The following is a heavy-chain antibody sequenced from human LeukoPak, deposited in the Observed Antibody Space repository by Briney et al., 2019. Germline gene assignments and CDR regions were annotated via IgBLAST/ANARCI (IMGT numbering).Heavy chain of an antibody. CDR3: ARQPEGSWFDP. CDR1: GYSFTNYW. V-gene: IGHV5-51*01. D-gene: IGHD2-15*01. J-gene: IGHJ5*02. CDR2: IYPGDSDT. Sequence: AASQKISCKGSGYSFTNYWIGWVRQMPGKGLEWMGIIYPGDSDTRYSPSFQGQVTISADKTISTAYLQWSSLKASDTAMYYCARQPEGSWFDPWGQGTLVTVCS.